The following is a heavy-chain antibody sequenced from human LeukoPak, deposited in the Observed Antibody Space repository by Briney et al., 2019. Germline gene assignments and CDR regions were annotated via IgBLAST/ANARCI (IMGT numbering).Heavy chain of an antibody. V-gene: IGHV3-7*01. CDR2: INQDGSAK. J-gene: IGHJ4*02. CDR3: TRGDPDF. Sequence: GGSLRLSCEASGFTFSNYWMQWVRQAPGKGLEWVANINQDGSAKYYVDSEKGRSTISKDSAKSSLYLQMNSLRVDDTAVYFCTRGDPDFWGQGTLVTVSS. CDR1: GFTFSNYW. D-gene: IGHD3-3*01.